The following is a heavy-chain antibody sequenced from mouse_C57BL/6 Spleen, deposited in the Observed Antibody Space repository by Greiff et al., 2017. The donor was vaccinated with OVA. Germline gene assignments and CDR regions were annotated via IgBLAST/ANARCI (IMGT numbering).Heavy chain of an antibody. J-gene: IGHJ3*01. CDR2: IYPRSGNT. D-gene: IGHD3-2*02. V-gene: IGHV1-81*01. CDR3: AREGDSSGWSFAY. Sequence: QVQLQQSGAELARPGASVKLSCKASGYTFTSYGISWVKQRTGQGLEWIGEIYPRSGNTYYNEKFKGKATLTADKSSSTAYMELRSLTSEDSAVDFCAREGDSSGWSFAYWGQGTLVTVSA. CDR1: GYTFTSYG.